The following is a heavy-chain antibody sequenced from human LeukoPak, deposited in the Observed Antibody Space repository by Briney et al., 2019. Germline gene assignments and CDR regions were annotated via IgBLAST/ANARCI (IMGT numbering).Heavy chain of an antibody. CDR2: IIPIFGTA. D-gene: IGHD3-22*01. CDR3: AREYYKDSSGVGPASGEAFDI. V-gene: IGHV1-69*06. Sequence: GASVKLSCKASGGTFSTYAISWVRQAPGHGLEWMGGIIPIFGTANYAKKFQGRGTITADKSTSTAYMELSSLRSEDTAVYYCAREYYKDSSGVGPASGEAFDIWGQGTMVTVSS. J-gene: IGHJ3*02. CDR1: GGTFSTYA.